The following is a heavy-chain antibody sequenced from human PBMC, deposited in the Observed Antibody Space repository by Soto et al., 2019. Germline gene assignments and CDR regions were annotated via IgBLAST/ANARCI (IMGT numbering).Heavy chain of an antibody. D-gene: IGHD6-6*01. J-gene: IGHJ4*02. V-gene: IGHV1-3*04. CDR1: GYAFTTYA. Sequence: QVQLVQAGAEVKKPGASVKVSCMASGYAFTTYAIHWVRQAPGQRLDLMGWINSGNGHTKYSPRFQDSVTTSRDTSPRKVKMELTSLRSEDPAVSSCASVGRSYPPASFAYWGQGSLVTVYS. CDR3: ASVGRSYPPASFAY. CDR2: INSGNGHT.